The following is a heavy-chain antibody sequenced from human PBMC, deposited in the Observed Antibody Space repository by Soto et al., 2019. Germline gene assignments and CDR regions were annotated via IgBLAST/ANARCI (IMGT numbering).Heavy chain of an antibody. J-gene: IGHJ4*02. CDR1: GCSISSGGYY. D-gene: IGHD5-18*01. V-gene: IGHV4-31*03. CDR2: IYYSGST. Sequence: QVQLQQSGPGLVKHSQTLSLTCTVSGCSISSGGYYWSWIRQHPEKGLEWIGYIYYSGSTYYNPSVNSRVTISVDTSKNQFSLKLSSVTAADTAVYYWARGGYSYGYFDYWGQGTLVTVST. CDR3: ARGGYSYGYFDY.